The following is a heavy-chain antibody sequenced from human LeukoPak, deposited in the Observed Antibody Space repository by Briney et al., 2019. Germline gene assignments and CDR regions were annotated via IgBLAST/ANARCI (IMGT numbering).Heavy chain of an antibody. V-gene: IGHV4-30-4*01. J-gene: IGHJ3*02. Sequence: SETLSLTCTVSGGSISSGDYYWSWIRQPPGKGLEWIGYIYYSGSTYYNPSLKSRVTISVDTPKNQFSLKLSSVTAADTAVYYCARGDYGDYPCFDIWGQGTMVTVSS. CDR3: ARGDYGDYPCFDI. CDR2: IYYSGST. D-gene: IGHD4-17*01. CDR1: GGSISSGDYY.